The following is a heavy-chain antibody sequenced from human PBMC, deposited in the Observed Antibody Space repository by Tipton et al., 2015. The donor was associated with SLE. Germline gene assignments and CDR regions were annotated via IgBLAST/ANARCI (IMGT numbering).Heavy chain of an antibody. V-gene: IGHV4-38-2*02. CDR1: GYSISSGYY. CDR2: IYASGST. J-gene: IGHJ3*01. D-gene: IGHD1-1*01. Sequence: TLSLTCTVSGYSISSGYYWGWIRQPPGKGLEWIGSIYASGSTNYNPSLKSRVTMSVDTSRNQFSLKMTSVTAADTAVYYCASDQMEEDAFDVWGQGTMIAVSS. CDR3: ASDQMEEDAFDV.